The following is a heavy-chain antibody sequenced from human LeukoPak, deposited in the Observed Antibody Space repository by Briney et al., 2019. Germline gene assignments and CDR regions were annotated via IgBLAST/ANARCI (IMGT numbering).Heavy chain of an antibody. D-gene: IGHD5-18*01. J-gene: IGHJ3*02. CDR2: IWYDGSNK. CDR1: GFTFSSYG. Sequence: GRSLRLSCAASGFTFSSYGMHWVRPAPGKGVEWVAVIWYDGSNKYYADSVKGRFTISRDNSKNTLYLQMNSLRAEDTAVYYCARARRGYSPFDDGAFDIWGQGTMVTVPS. V-gene: IGHV3-33*01. CDR3: ARARRGYSPFDDGAFDI.